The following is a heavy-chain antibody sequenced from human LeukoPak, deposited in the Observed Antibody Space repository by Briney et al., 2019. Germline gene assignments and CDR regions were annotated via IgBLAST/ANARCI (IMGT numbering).Heavy chain of an antibody. V-gene: IGHV3-48*03. J-gene: IGHJ4*02. Sequence: PGGSLRLSCVASGFTFGNYEMHWVRQAPGQGLEWVSYISTSGSATNYADSVKGRFTISRDNTKNSLSLQMNRLRDEDTAVYYCARDPLGNGWPYYFDHWGQGTLATVSS. CDR1: GFTFGNYE. CDR2: ISTSGSAT. D-gene: IGHD6-19*01. CDR3: ARDPLGNGWPYYFDH.